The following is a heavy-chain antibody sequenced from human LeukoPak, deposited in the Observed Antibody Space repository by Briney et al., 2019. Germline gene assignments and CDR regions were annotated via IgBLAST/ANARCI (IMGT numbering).Heavy chain of an antibody. CDR1: GFSFSTYG. CDR3: VKPPEWLRLRADVFET. CDR2: ISGSGDHT. Sequence: GGALRLSCAASGFSFSTYGMSWVRQSPGKGLEWVSGISGSGDHTYHGDSVRGRFTISRDNSNNTLYLEMKSLIVEDTALYYCVKPPEWLRLRADVFETWGQGTMVTVSS. V-gene: IGHV3-23*01. J-gene: IGHJ3*02. D-gene: IGHD5-12*01.